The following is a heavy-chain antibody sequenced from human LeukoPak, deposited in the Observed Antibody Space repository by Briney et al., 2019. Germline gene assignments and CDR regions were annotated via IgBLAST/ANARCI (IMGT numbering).Heavy chain of an antibody. D-gene: IGHD3-16*01. J-gene: IGHJ3*01. V-gene: IGHV3-23*01. CDR2: ISATGVST. CDR1: DFAFTSSG. Sequence: GGSLTLSCTASDFAFTSSGMSWVRQVPGTGLEWVSFISATGVSTYYADSVKGRFTVSRDNSKNTLYLQMNSLRAADTAVYYCAKLMRHMMEDVLDLWGQGTVVTVSS. CDR3: AKLMRHMMEDVLDL.